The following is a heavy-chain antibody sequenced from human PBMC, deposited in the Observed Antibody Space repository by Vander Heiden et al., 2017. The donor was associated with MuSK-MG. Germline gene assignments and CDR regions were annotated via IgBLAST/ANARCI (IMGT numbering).Heavy chain of an antibody. J-gene: IGHJ4*02. Sequence: EVQLLESGGGLVQPGGPLRLPWVASAFTLSNYSLNWFRLAPGKGLEWVSAISRDSGTTSYADPVKGRFTISRDNSKNTLYLQIHSLRTEDTAVYYCARDPRSLIGDFYEVYYFDSWGQGSLVTVSS. D-gene: IGHD2-21*01. CDR3: ARDPRSLIGDFYEVYYFDS. CDR2: ISRDSGTT. CDR1: AFTLSNYS. V-gene: IGHV3-23*01.